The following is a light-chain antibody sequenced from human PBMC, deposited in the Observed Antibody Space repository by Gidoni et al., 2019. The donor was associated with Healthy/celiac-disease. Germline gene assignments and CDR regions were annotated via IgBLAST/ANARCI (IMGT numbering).Light chain of an antibody. CDR2: DAS. J-gene: IGKJ5*01. CDR3: QQYDNHPLT. Sequence: DIQRTQSPSSLSASVGDRVTITCQASQDISNYLDWYQQKPGKAPKLLIYDASNLETGVPSRFSGSGSGTDFTFTISSLQPEDIATYYCQQYDNHPLTFGQGTRLEIK. CDR1: QDISNY. V-gene: IGKV1-33*01.